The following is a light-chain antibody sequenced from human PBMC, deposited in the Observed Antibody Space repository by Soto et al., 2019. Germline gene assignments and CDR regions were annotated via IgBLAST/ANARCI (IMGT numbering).Light chain of an antibody. J-gene: IGLJ3*02. CDR1: SSNIGSNY. CDR2: RSD. CDR3: AVRDDSLSGHWV. Sequence: QPVLTQPPSASGTPGQRVTISCSGSSSNIGSNYVSWYQHLPGAAPKLLIYRSDQRPSGVPDRFSGSKSGTSASLAISGLRSKDEADYFCAVRDDSLSGHWVFGGGTKLTVL. V-gene: IGLV1-47*01.